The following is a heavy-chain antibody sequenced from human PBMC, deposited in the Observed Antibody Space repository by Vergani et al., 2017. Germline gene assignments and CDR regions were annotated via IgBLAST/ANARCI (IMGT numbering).Heavy chain of an antibody. CDR3: ARVNTETNRHLYYSYYIDV. D-gene: IGHD4-11*01. V-gene: IGHV4-34*01. Sequence: QVQLQQWGGGLLKPSETLSLTCVVNGGSFTSYHWTWIRQSPGEGLEWVGDIDHTGRPDYNPSLKCRLTMSVDKSRNQFSLTLNSVTATDTAIYFCARVNTETNRHLYYSYYIDVWGQGTAVTVS. CDR2: IDHTGRP. CDR1: GGSFTSYH. J-gene: IGHJ6*03.